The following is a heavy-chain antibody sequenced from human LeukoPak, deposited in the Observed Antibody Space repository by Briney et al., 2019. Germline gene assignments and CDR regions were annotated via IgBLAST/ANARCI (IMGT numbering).Heavy chain of an antibody. V-gene: IGHV3-20*04. CDR3: ARDVGWELFDY. CDR2: INWNGGST. Sequence: SGGSLRLSCAASGFTFDDYGMSWVPQAPGKGLEWVSGINWNGGSTGYADSVKGRFTISRDNAKNSLYLQMNSLRAEDTALYYCARDVGWELFDYWGQGTLVTVSS. J-gene: IGHJ4*02. D-gene: IGHD1-26*01. CDR1: GFTFDDYG.